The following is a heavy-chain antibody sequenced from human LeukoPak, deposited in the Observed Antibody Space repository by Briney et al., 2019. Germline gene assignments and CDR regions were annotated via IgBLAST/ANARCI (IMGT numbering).Heavy chain of an antibody. Sequence: SVTLSLTCTVSGGSISNYYWSWIRQPPGKGLEWIGYIYYSGSTKYNPSLKSRVTISVDTSKNQFSLKLSSVTAADTAVYYCARRDYGDYVSAFEIWGQGTMVTVS. CDR3: ARRDYGDYVSAFEI. V-gene: IGHV4-59*08. CDR1: GGSISNYY. J-gene: IGHJ3*02. D-gene: IGHD4-17*01. CDR2: IYYSGST.